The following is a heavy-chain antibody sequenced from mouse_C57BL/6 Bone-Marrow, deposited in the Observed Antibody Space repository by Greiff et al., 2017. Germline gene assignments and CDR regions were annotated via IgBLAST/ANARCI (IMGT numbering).Heavy chain of an antibody. Sequence: VAPSQSLSITCTVSGFSLTSYGVHWVRQPPGKGLEWLVVIWSDGSTTYNSALKSRLSISKDNSKSQVFLKMNSLQTDDTAMYYCARHGGIYYDYYYAMDYWGQGTSVTVSS. CDR1: GFSLTSYG. J-gene: IGHJ4*01. CDR3: ARHGGIYYDYYYAMDY. V-gene: IGHV2-6-2*01. D-gene: IGHD2-4*01. CDR2: IWSDGST.